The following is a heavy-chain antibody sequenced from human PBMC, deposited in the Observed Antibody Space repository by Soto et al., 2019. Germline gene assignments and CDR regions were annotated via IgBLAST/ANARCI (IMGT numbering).Heavy chain of an antibody. CDR3: ATGGYCSTTTCYTFFDY. Sequence: GESLKISCHGSGYSFTTYWIGWVRQMPGKGLEWMGIIYPGDSDTRYSPSFQGQVTISADKSISTAYLQWRSLKASDTAIYYCATGGYCSTTTCYTFFDYWGQGTLVTVSS. J-gene: IGHJ4*02. V-gene: IGHV5-51*01. D-gene: IGHD2-2*02. CDR1: GYSFTTYW. CDR2: IYPGDSDT.